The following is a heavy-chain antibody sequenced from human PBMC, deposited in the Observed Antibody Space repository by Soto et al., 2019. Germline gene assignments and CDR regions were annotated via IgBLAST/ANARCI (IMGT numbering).Heavy chain of an antibody. Sequence: EVQLAESGGGLVQPGRSLRLSCAGSGFTLSDHYMDWVRQAPGKGLEWVGRTRNKANSYTTEYAASVKGRFTVSSDASLNSVYLQMNSLKTEDTAVYYCVRTSHYGSGSWNFDSWGQGTLVTVSS. CDR1: GFTLSDHY. V-gene: IGHV3-72*01. D-gene: IGHD3-10*01. CDR2: TRNKANSYTT. J-gene: IGHJ4*02. CDR3: VRTSHYGSGSWNFDS.